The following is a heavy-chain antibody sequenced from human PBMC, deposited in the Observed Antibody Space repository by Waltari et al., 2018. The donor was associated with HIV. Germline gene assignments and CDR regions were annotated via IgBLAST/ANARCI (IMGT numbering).Heavy chain of an antibody. Sequence: QVQLVQSGAEVKKPGASVKVSCKASGYTFTGSYMHWVRQAPGQGLEWMGRINPNSGGTNYAQQFQGRVTMTRDTSISTDYMELSRLRSDDTAVYYCAREGARMTTMIYYYYGMDVWGQGTTVTVSS. CDR3: AREGARMTTMIYYYYGMDV. CDR2: INPNSGGT. V-gene: IGHV1-2*06. D-gene: IGHD4-4*01. J-gene: IGHJ6*02. CDR1: GYTFTGSY.